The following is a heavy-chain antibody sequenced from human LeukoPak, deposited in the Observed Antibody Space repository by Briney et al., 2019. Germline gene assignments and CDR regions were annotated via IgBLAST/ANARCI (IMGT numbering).Heavy chain of an antibody. V-gene: IGHV3-23*01. Sequence: PGGSLRLSCAASGFTFSNYAMSWVRQAPGKGLEWVSAISGSGANTYYADSVKGRFTISRDNSKNTLYLQMNSLRAVDTAVYYCTRVYDSSGYYYYFDYWGQGTLVTVSS. CDR1: GFTFSNYA. CDR3: TRVYDSSGYYYYFDY. CDR2: ISGSGANT. D-gene: IGHD3-22*01. J-gene: IGHJ4*02.